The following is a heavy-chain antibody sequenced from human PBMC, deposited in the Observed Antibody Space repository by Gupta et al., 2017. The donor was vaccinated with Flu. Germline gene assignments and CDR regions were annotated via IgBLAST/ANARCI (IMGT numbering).Heavy chain of an antibody. CDR2: IYYDGTT. CDR3: ASSAMYGVFDP. Sequence: TCTVSGGAIGSYYWSWIRQPPGKGLEWIAYIYYDGTTKYNPSLKSRVTVSIDTSKKQFSLSLNSVTAADSAVYYCASSAMYGVFDPWGQGILVTVSS. J-gene: IGHJ5*02. CDR1: GGAIGSYY. V-gene: IGHV4-59*03. D-gene: IGHD3-3*01.